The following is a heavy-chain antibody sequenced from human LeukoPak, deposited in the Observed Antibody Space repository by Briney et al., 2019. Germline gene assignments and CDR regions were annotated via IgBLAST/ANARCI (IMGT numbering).Heavy chain of an antibody. Sequence: SETLSLTCTVSGGSISSSSYYWGWIRQPPGKGLEWIGSIYYSGNTYYNPSLKSRVTISVDTSKTQFSLKLSSVTAADTAVYYCARENKRWLVLSNWFDPWGQGTLVTVTS. CDR2: IYYSGNT. V-gene: IGHV4-39*02. CDR3: ARENKRWLVLSNWFDP. CDR1: GGSISSSSYY. D-gene: IGHD6-19*01. J-gene: IGHJ5*02.